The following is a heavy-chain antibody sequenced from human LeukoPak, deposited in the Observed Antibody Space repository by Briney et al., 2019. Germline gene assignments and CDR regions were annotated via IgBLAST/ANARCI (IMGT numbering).Heavy chain of an antibody. J-gene: IGHJ4*02. V-gene: IGHV3-74*01. D-gene: IGHD3-22*01. CDR3: AMGPYYYDSSGYYY. CDR1: GSTFTSYW. CDR2: INSDGSST. Sequence: GGSLRLSCVASGSTFTSYWMHWVRQAPGKGLVWVSHINSDGSSTNYADSVKGRFTISRDNAKNTLYLQMNSLRAEDTAVYYCAMGPYYYDSSGYYYWGQGTLVTVSS.